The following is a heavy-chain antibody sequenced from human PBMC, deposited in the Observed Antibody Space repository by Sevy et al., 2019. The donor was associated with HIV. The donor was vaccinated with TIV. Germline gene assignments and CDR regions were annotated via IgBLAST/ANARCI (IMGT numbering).Heavy chain of an antibody. D-gene: IGHD3-22*01. Sequence: GGSLRLSCTASGFTFGDYAMSWFRQAPGKGLEWVGFIRSKAYGGTTEYAASVKGRFTISRDDSKSIAYPQMNSLKTEDTAVYYCTRDVLAGSYYYDSSGYYPDYWGQGTLVTVSS. CDR3: TRDVLAGSYYYDSSGYYPDY. J-gene: IGHJ4*02. CDR1: GFTFGDYA. V-gene: IGHV3-49*03. CDR2: IRSKAYGGTT.